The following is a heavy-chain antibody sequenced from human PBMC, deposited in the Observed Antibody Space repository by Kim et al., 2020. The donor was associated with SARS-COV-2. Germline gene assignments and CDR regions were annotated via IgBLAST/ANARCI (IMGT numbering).Heavy chain of an antibody. CDR2: IDWDDDK. CDR1: GFSLSTSGMC. J-gene: IGHJ6*02. Sequence: SGPTLVNPTQTLTLTCTFSGFSLSTSGMCVSWIRQPPGKALEWLALIDWDDDKYYSTSLKTRLTISKDTSKNQVVLTMTNMDPVDTATYYCARMKIQLWPRIYFYGMDVWGQGTTVTVSS. CDR3: ARMKIQLWPRIYFYGMDV. D-gene: IGHD5-18*01. V-gene: IGHV2-70*01.